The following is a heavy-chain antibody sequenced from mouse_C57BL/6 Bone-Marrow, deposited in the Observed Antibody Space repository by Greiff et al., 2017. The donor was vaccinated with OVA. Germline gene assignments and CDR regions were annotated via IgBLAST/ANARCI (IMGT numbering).Heavy chain of an antibody. D-gene: IGHD2-3*01. J-gene: IGHJ2*01. Sequence: VQLKESGAELVKPGASVKLSCTASGFTIKDSYMRWVKQRPEQCLVCIVRIVPADGDTNYAPKFQGKATITADTSSNTAYLQLSSLTSEDTAVYDCARPRYDGYLYYFDYWGQGTTLTVSS. V-gene: IGHV14-2*01. CDR1: GFTIKDSY. CDR2: IVPADGDT. CDR3: ARPRYDGYLYYFDY.